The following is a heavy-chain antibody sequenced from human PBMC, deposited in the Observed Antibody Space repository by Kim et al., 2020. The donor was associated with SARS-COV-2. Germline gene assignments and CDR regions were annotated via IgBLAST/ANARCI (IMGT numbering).Heavy chain of an antibody. V-gene: IGHV3-11*01. CDR3: ARTYSSTAGF. J-gene: IGHJ4*02. CDR2: TI. Sequence: TIYYAASVKRRFIISRDNAKNSLYLQMNSLRVGDTAVYYCARTYSSTAGFWGQGPLVTVSS. D-gene: IGHD2-21*01.